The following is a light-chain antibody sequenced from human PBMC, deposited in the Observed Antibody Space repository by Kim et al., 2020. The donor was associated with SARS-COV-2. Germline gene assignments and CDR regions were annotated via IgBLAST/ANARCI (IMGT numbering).Light chain of an antibody. Sequence: QSVLTQPPSVSGAPGQTVTIACSGSSSNIWAGYDVHWYQQFPGKAPKLLIHENNNRPSGVPDRFSGSKSGTSASLAITGLQAEDEADYYCQSYDASLSGSIFGGGTKVTVL. CDR3: QSYDASLSGSI. J-gene: IGLJ2*01. V-gene: IGLV1-40*01. CDR1: SSNIWAGYD. CDR2: ENN.